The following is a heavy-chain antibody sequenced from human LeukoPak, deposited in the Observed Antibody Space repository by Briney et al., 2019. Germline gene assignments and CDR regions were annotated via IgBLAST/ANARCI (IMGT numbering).Heavy chain of an antibody. D-gene: IGHD2-21*01. CDR2: INHSGST. J-gene: IGHJ4*02. CDR3: AREDSAGATFDY. Sequence: SETLSLTCTVSGGSISSYYWSWIRQPPGKGLEWIGEINHSGSTNYNPSLKSRVTISVDTSKNQFSLKLSSVTAADTAVYYCAREDSAGATFDYWGQGTLVTVSS. V-gene: IGHV4-34*01. CDR1: GGSISSYY.